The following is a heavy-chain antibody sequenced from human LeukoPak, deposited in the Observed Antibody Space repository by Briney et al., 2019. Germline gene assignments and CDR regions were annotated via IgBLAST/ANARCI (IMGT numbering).Heavy chain of an antibody. D-gene: IGHD3-10*01. J-gene: IGHJ4*02. CDR1: GFTFSNYG. CDR3: ARPGLSYYYGSGTYYYDY. V-gene: IGHV3-30*03. Sequence: PGRSLRLSCAASGFTFSNYGMHWVRQAPGKGLEWVAVISYDGSNKYYADSVKGRFTISRDNSKNALYLQMNSLRAEDTAVYYCARPGLSYYYGSGTYYYDYWGQGTLVTVSS. CDR2: ISYDGSNK.